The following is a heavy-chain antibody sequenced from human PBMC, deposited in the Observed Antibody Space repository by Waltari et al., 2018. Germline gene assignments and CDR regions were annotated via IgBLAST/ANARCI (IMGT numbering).Heavy chain of an antibody. J-gene: IGHJ3*02. CDR3: ARVWSSSWGYDAFDI. CDR2: IYTSGST. V-gene: IGHV4-61*02. Sequence: QVQLQESGPGLVKPSQTLSLTCTVSGGSISSGSYYGSWSRQTAGKGLEWIGRIYTSGSTNYNPSLKSRVTISVDTSKNQFSLKLSSVTAADTAVYYCARVWSSSWGYDAFDIWGQGTMVTVSS. CDR1: GGSISSGSYY. D-gene: IGHD6-13*01.